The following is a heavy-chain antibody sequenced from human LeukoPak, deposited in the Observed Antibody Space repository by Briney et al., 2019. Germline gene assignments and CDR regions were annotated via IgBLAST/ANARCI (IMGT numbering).Heavy chain of an antibody. D-gene: IGHD6-13*01. Sequence: GGSLRLSCAASGFTFSGSAMHWVRQASGKGLEWVGRIRSKANSYATAYAASVKGRFTISRDDSKNTAYLQMNSLKTEDTAVYYCTHFSRIAAAGTYAFDIWGQGTMVTVSS. V-gene: IGHV3-73*01. CDR3: THFSRIAAAGTYAFDI. CDR1: GFTFSGSA. CDR2: IRSKANSYAT. J-gene: IGHJ3*02.